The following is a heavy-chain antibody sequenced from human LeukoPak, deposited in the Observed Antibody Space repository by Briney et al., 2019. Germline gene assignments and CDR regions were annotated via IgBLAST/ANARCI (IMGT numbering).Heavy chain of an antibody. J-gene: IGHJ6*03. Sequence: ASETLSLTCTVSGGSISSYYWSWIRQPPGKGLKWIGYIYYSGSTSYSPSLRSRVTISVDTSKNQFSLKLSSVTAADTAVYYCARETSQKGAHYMDVWGKGTTVTISS. CDR3: ARETSQKGAHYMDV. CDR2: IYYSGST. D-gene: IGHD3-16*01. V-gene: IGHV4-59*01. CDR1: GGSISSYY.